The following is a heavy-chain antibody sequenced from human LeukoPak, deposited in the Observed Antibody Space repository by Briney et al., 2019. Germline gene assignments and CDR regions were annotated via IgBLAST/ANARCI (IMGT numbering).Heavy chain of an antibody. J-gene: IGHJ4*02. CDR2: IKPDGSEK. CDR1: GITLGSYW. CDR3: ARGRMAVAGSYEY. Sequence: GGSLRLSCAASGITLGSYWMTWVRQAPGKGLECVANIKPDGSEKHYVDSVEGRFTISRDNAKNSLFLEMNSLRAEDTAVYYCARGRMAVAGSYEYWGQGTLVTVPS. D-gene: IGHD6-19*01. V-gene: IGHV3-7*05.